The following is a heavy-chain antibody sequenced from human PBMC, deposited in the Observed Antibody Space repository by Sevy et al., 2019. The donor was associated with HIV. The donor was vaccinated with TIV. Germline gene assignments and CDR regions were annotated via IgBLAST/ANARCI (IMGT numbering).Heavy chain of an antibody. V-gene: IGHV4-39*01. J-gene: IGHJ4*02. D-gene: IGHD6-19*01. CDR2: IYYGGST. Sequence: SETLSLTCTVSGGSISSSSYYWGWIRQPPGKGLEWIGGIYYGGSTYYNPSLKSRVTISVDTSKNQFSLKLSSVTAADTAVYYCARQGRGGSGWYKGEDYWGQGTLVTVSS. CDR1: GGSISSSSYY. CDR3: ARQGRGGSGWYKGEDY.